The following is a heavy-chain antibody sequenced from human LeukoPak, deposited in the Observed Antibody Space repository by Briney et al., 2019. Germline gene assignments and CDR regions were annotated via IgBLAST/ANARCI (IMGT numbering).Heavy chain of an antibody. Sequence: GGSLRLSCAASEFTFRSYEMNWVRQAPGKGLGWVSYISSSGNTIYYVDSVKGRFTISRDNAKNSLYLQMNSLRAEDTAVYYCARGRYCSGRNCYFDYWGQGTLVTVSS. CDR3: ARGRYCSGRNCYFDY. J-gene: IGHJ4*02. CDR2: ISSSGNTI. CDR1: EFTFRSYE. V-gene: IGHV3-48*03. D-gene: IGHD2-15*01.